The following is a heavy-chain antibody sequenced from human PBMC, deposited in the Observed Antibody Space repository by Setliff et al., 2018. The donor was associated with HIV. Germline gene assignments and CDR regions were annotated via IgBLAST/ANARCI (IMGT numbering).Heavy chain of an antibody. Sequence: GASVKVSCKASGHTFNSYGISWVRQAPGQGLEWMGWNSPYNGNTKFGQKLQGRVTMTTDTSTSTGYMELRSLRSDDTAMYYCARGGSLFTMTTHPFDIWGQGTMVTVSS. D-gene: IGHD3-22*01. V-gene: IGHV1-18*01. J-gene: IGHJ3*02. CDR3: ARGGSLFTMTTHPFDI. CDR2: NSPYNGNT. CDR1: GHTFNSYG.